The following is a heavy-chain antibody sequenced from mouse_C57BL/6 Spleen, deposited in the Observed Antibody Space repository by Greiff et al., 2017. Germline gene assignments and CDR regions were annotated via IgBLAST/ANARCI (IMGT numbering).Heavy chain of an antibody. CDR1: GYTFTSYW. CDR3: ARDGNYGYFDV. CDR2: IDPSDSYT. Sequence: QVQLQQSGAELVMPGASVKLSCKASGYTFTSYWMHWVKQRPGQGLEWIGEIDPSDSYTNYNQKFKGKSTLTVDKSSSTAYMQLSSLTSEDSAVCYCARDGNYGYFDVWGTGTTGTVSS. D-gene: IGHD2-3*01. J-gene: IGHJ1*03. V-gene: IGHV1-69*01.